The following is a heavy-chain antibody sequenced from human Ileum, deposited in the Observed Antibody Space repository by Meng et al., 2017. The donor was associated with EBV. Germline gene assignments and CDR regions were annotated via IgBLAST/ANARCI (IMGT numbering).Heavy chain of an antibody. J-gene: IGHJ4*02. CDR1: GGSISRSDW. Sequence: QVHLQESGPGLWKPSEALSLTCAVSGGSISRSDWWSWVRQPPGKGLEWIGETSHSGSTNYSPSLKSRVTISLDKSKNQLSLKLNSVTAADTAVYYCASSDYYRSDYWGQGTLVTVSS. V-gene: IGHV4-4*02. D-gene: IGHD3-22*01. CDR2: TSHSGST. CDR3: ASSDYYRSDY.